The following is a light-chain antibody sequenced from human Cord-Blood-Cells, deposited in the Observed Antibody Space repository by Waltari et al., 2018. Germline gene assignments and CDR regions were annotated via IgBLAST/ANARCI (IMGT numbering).Light chain of an antibody. CDR3: SSYTSSSTVPVV. V-gene: IGLV2-18*02. Sequence: QSALTQPPSVSGSPGQSVTISCTVTSSDVGSYNRVSWYQQPPGTAPKLMIYEVSNRPSGVPDRFSGSKSGNTASLTISGLQAEDEADYYCSSYTSSSTVPVVFGGGTKLTVL. CDR1: SSDVGSYNR. J-gene: IGLJ2*01. CDR2: EVS.